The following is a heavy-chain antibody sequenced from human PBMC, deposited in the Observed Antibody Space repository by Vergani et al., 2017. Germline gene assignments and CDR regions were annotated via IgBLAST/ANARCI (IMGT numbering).Heavy chain of an antibody. CDR2: IKQDGSEK. CDR3: ARVDSSSGDAFDI. Sequence: EVQLVESGGGLVQPGGSLRLSCAASGFTFSSYWMSWVRQAPGKGLGWVANIKQDGSEKYYVDSVKGRFTISRDNAKNSLSLQMNSLRAEDTAVYYCARVDSSSGDAFDIWGQGTMGTVSS. V-gene: IGHV3-7*04. D-gene: IGHD6-6*01. J-gene: IGHJ3*02. CDR1: GFTFSSYW.